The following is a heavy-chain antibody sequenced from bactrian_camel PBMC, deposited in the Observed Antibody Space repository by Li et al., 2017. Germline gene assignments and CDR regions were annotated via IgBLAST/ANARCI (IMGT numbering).Heavy chain of an antibody. J-gene: IGHJ4*01. Sequence: HVQLVESGGGSVQSGGSLRLSCKPASRRLPSSGYCMAWFRQAPGKERERVAGFGSNDEAAYADFVRGRFTISQDNAKNTLYLQMDSLNPEDTAMYFCAVDRPPIWRTCEAVSGHYNYWGQGTQVTVS. D-gene: IGHD6*01. CDR3: AVDRPPIWRTCEAVSGHYNY. CDR2: FGSNDEA. CDR1: SRRLPSSGYC. V-gene: IGHV3S6*01.